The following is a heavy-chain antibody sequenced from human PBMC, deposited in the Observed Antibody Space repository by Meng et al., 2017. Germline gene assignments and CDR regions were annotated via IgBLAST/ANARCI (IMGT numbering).Heavy chain of an antibody. CDR1: GFTFSSYS. CDR3: ARDSGYSSSWSYYYGMDV. CDR2: ISSSSSYI. Sequence: GESLKISCAASGFTFSSYSMNWVRQAPGKGLEWVSSISSSSSYIYYADSVKGRFTISRDNAKNSLYLQMNSLRAEDTALYYCARDSGYSSSWSYYYGMDVWGQGTTVTVSS. J-gene: IGHJ6*02. V-gene: IGHV3-21*04. D-gene: IGHD6-13*01.